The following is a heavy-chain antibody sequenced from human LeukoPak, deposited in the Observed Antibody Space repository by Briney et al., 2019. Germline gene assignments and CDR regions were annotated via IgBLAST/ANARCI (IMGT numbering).Heavy chain of an antibody. CDR2: IYYNGNT. CDR1: GGSISSGDFY. J-gene: IGHJ4*02. Sequence: SQTLSLTCTVSGGSISSGDFYWSWIRQPPGKGLEWIGYIYYNGNTYYNPSLKSRVSISVDTSKNQFSLKLSSVTAADTAVYYCAREPIVVVAATGGYWGQGTLVTVSS. D-gene: IGHD2-15*01. V-gene: IGHV4-30-4*01. CDR3: AREPIVVVAATGGY.